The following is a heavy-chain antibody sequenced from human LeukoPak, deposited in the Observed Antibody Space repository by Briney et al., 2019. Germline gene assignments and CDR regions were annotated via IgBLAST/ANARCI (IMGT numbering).Heavy chain of an antibody. CDR3: AQKTPGTHPFDY. CDR1: GFTFSSYA. D-gene: IGHD6-13*01. V-gene: IGHV3-23*01. CDR2: CGTSGDT. J-gene: IGHJ4*02. Sequence: GESLRLSCAASGFTFSSYAMSWVRQAPGKGLEWVSACGTSGDTYYADSVRGRFTISRDNAKNTLYLQMSSLRAEDTAVYYCAQKTPGTHPFDYWGQGTLVTVSS.